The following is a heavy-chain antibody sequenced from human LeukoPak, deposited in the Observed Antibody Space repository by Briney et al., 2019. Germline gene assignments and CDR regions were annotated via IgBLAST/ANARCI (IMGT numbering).Heavy chain of an antibody. CDR2: ISYDGSSK. J-gene: IGHJ3*02. CDR3: AKYGGDRNAFDI. CDR1: GFTFSSYA. V-gene: IGHV3-30-3*02. D-gene: IGHD4-23*01. Sequence: GRSLRLSCAASGFTFSSYAMHWVRQAPGKGLEWVAVISYDGSSKYYADSVKGRFTISRDNSKNTLYLQMNSLRAEDTAVYYCAKYGGDRNAFDIWGQGTMVTVSS.